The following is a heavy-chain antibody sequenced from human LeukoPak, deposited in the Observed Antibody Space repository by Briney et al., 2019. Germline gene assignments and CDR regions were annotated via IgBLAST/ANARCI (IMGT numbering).Heavy chain of an antibody. J-gene: IGHJ3*02. CDR3: ARSLYYDSSGYILQGGAFDI. V-gene: IGHV3-48*03. Sequence: PGGSLILSCVVSGFTFSSYEMNWVRQAPGKGLEWVSYISSSGSIMYYAESVKGRFTISRDNAKNSLYLQMNSLRAEDTAVFYCARSLYYDSSGYILQGGAFDIWGQGTMVTVSS. D-gene: IGHD3-22*01. CDR2: ISSSGSIM. CDR1: GFTFSSYE.